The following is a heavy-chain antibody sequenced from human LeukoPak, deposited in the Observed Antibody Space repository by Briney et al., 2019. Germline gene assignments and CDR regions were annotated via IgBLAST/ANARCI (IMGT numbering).Heavy chain of an antibody. CDR2: INPNSGGT. V-gene: IGHV1-2*04. J-gene: IGHJ4*02. D-gene: IGHD1-26*01. Sequence: GASVKVSCKASGYTFTGYYMHWVRQAPGQGLEWMGWINPNSGGTNYAQKFQGWVTMTRDTSISTAYMELSRLRSDDTAVYYCAREDQRSYYYFDYWGQGTLVTVSS. CDR1: GYTFTGYY. CDR3: AREDQRSYYYFDY.